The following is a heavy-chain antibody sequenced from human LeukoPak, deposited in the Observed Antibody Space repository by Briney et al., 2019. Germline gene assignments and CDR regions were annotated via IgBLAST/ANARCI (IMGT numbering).Heavy chain of an antibody. V-gene: IGHV3-53*01. CDR2: LYSNGDT. D-gene: IGHD1-26*01. CDR3: AVRSASGWFDP. Sequence: GGSLRVSCAASGVTVISNFMTWVRQAQGKGLEWLSVLYSNGDTYYADSVKGRFTISRDSSKNTLYLQMDSLRAEDTAVYYCAVRSASGWFDPWGQGTLVTVSS. J-gene: IGHJ5*02. CDR1: GVTVISNF.